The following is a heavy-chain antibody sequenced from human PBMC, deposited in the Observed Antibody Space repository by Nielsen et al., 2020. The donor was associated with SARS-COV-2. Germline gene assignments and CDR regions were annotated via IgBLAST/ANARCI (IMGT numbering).Heavy chain of an antibody. CDR1: GFTVSANY. Sequence: GESLKISCAASGFTVSANYMAWVRQAPGKGLEWISSIYVGGNKYYADSVRGRFTISRDNSKNTVYLQMNSLRAEDTAVYHCAKDVWSGAHQIGPDYWGQGTLVTVSS. CDR3: AKDVWSGAHQIGPDY. D-gene: IGHD3-3*01. V-gene: IGHV3-66*02. CDR2: IYVGGNK. J-gene: IGHJ4*02.